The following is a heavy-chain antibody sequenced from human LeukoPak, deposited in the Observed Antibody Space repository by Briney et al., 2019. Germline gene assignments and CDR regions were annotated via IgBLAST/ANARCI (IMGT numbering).Heavy chain of an antibody. CDR1: GGSISSHY. D-gene: IGHD6-19*01. V-gene: IGHV4-59*11. Sequence: PSETLSLTCTVSGGSISSHYWSWIRQPPGKGLEWIGYIYYSGSTNYNPSLKSRVTISVDTSKNQFSLKLSSVTAADTAVYYCARSAYSSGWHFDYWGQGTLVTVYS. CDR3: ARSAYSSGWHFDY. J-gene: IGHJ4*02. CDR2: IYYSGST.